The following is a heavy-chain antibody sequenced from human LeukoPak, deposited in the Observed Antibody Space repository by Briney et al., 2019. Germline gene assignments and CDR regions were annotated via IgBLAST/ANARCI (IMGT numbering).Heavy chain of an antibody. V-gene: IGHV3-23*01. CDR1: GLPYTTYT. CDR3: AKDRVPDNGWNFDL. J-gene: IGHJ3*01. Sequence: GGPLSLLCAVSGLPYTTYTISGLRQAPGRGRAGVSSTYGYASKNFHAHSVRGRFTLSRDSSKSMVYLQMNGLRVDDTALYYCAKDRVPDNGWNFDLWGQGTMVIVSA. D-gene: IGHD1-1*01. CDR2: TYGYASKN.